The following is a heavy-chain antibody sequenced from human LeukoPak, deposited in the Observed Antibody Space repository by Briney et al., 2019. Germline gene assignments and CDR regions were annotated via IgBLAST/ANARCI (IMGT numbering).Heavy chain of an antibody. CDR2: IRDSGGNT. V-gene: IGHV3-23*01. D-gene: IGHD2-2*01. CDR1: GFSFGDHG. Sequence: GGSLRLSCEASGFSFGDHGMAWVRQAPGKGLEWVSSIRDSGGNTYQGDSLEGRFTISRDNAKNSLYLQMNSLRAEDTAVYYCAREKITKDIVVVPAAMGATDYWGQGTLVTVSS. CDR3: AREKITKDIVVVPAAMGATDY. J-gene: IGHJ4*02.